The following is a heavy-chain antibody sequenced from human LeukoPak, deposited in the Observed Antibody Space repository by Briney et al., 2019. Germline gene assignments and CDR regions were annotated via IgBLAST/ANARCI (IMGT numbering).Heavy chain of an antibody. Sequence: ASVKVSCKASGYTFTGYYMHWVRQAPGQGLEWMGWINPNSGGTNYAQKFQGWVTMTRDTSISTAYMELSRLRSDDTAVYYCARVFAEYLPTGAFDIWGQGTMVTVSS. CDR2: INPNSGGT. V-gene: IGHV1-2*04. J-gene: IGHJ3*02. D-gene: IGHD3-10*01. CDR1: GYTFTGYY. CDR3: ARVFAEYLPTGAFDI.